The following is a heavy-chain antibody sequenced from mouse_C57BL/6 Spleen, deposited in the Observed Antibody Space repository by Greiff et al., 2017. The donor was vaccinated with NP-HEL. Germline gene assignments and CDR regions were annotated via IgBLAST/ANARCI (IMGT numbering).Heavy chain of an antibody. D-gene: IGHD2-4*01. V-gene: IGHV1-54*01. J-gene: IGHJ3*01. CDR1: GYAFTNYL. CDR3: ARSYDYDEAWFAY. CDR2: INPGSGGT. Sequence: VQLQQSGAELVRPGTSVKVSCKASGYAFTNYLIEWVKQRPGQGLEWIGVINPGSGGTNYNEKFKGKATLTADKSSSTAYMQLSSLTSEDPAVYFCARSYDYDEAWFAYWGQGTLVTVSA.